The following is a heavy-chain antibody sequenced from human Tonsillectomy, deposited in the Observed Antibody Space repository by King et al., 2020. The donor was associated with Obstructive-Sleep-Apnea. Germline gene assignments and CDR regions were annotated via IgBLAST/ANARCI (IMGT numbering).Heavy chain of an antibody. D-gene: IGHD3-16*02. CDR1: GGSISSHY. Sequence: QLQESGPGLVKPSETLSLTCTVSGGSISSHYCNWIRQPAGKGLEWIGRIHTSGGSNYNPSLKSRVTMAVDTSKNQFSLKLSSVTAADTAVYYCARASIITFGGVIVTRFDYWGQGTLVTVSS. CDR2: IHTSGGS. J-gene: IGHJ4*02. V-gene: IGHV4-4*07. CDR3: ARASIITFGGVIVTRFDY.